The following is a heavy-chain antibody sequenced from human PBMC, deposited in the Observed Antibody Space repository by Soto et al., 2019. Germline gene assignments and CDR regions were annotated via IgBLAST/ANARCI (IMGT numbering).Heavy chain of an antibody. CDR1: GFNFGNYA. Sequence: ESGGGLVQPGRSLRLSCAVSGFNFGNYAMHWVRQAPGKGLEWVAAINWNSDKVAYAGSVLGRFTIFRDSAKNSLHLQMNDRTTEDTALYYCAKDKGGTPYYIDSWGQGILVTVSS. J-gene: IGHJ4*02. V-gene: IGHV3-9*01. D-gene: IGHD6-25*01. CDR3: AKDKGGTPYYIDS. CDR2: INWNSDKV.